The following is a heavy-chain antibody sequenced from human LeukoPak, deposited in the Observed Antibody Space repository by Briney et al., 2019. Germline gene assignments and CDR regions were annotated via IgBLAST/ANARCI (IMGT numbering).Heavy chain of an antibody. CDR1: GFTFSSYA. D-gene: IGHD3-3*01. Sequence: QTGGSLRLSCAASGFTFSSYAMSWVRQAPGKGLEWVSAISGSGGSTYYADSVKGRFTISRDNSKNTLYLQMNSLRAEDTAVYYCARDMIWSGSHYLYYWGQGTLVTVSS. J-gene: IGHJ4*02. CDR3: ARDMIWSGSHYLYY. CDR2: ISGSGGST. V-gene: IGHV3-23*01.